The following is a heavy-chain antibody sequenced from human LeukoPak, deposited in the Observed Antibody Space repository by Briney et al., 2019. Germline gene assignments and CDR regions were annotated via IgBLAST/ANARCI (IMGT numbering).Heavy chain of an antibody. Sequence: PGGSLRLSCGASGFTFSSYSMNWVGQAPGKGLEWVSSISSRSSCIYYADSVKGRFTISRDNAKNSLYRQMNSLRAEDTAVYYCARRGYCSSTSCYDYMDVWGKGTTVTVSS. J-gene: IGHJ6*03. CDR3: ARRGYCSSTSCYDYMDV. CDR2: ISSRSSCI. V-gene: IGHV3-21*01. D-gene: IGHD2-2*01. CDR1: GFTFSSYS.